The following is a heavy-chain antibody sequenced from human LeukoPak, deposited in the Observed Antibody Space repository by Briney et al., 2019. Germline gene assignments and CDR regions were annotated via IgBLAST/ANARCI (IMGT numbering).Heavy chain of an antibody. CDR2: IYPGDSDT. J-gene: IGHJ4*02. V-gene: IGHV5-51*01. Sequence: GGSLRLSCAASGFTFSSYAMSWVRQAPGKGLEWMGIIYPGDSDTRYSPSFQGQVTISADKSISTAYLQWSSLKASDTAMYYCARPHSSGWFDYWGQGTLVTVSS. D-gene: IGHD6-19*01. CDR3: ARPHSSGWFDY. CDR1: GFTFSSYA.